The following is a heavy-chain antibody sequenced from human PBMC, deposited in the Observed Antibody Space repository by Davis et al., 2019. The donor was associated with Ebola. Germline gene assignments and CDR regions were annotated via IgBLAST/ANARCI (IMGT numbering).Heavy chain of an antibody. Sequence: MPSETLSLTCAVYGGTFSGYYWSWIRQPPGKGLEWIGEINHSESTNYNPSLKSRVTISVDTSKNQFSLKLSSVTAADTAVYYCARVVGATTSWFDPWGQGTLVTASS. CDR3: ARVVGATTSWFDP. J-gene: IGHJ5*02. D-gene: IGHD1-26*01. CDR1: GGTFSGYY. CDR2: INHSEST. V-gene: IGHV4-34*01.